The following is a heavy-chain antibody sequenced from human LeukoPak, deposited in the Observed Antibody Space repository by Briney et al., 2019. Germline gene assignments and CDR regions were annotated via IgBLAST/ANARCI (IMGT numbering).Heavy chain of an antibody. D-gene: IGHD3-10*01. CDR3: ARQSRRTSGGFDP. CDR2: NYPDDSDT. CDR1: GYSFTNYW. Sequence: GESLKISCKGSGYSFTNYWIGWVRQMPGKGLEWMGINYPDDSDTKYSPSFQGQVTISVDKSISTAYLQWSSLKASDTAIYYCARQSRRTSGGFDPWGQGTQVTVSS. V-gene: IGHV5-51*01. J-gene: IGHJ5*02.